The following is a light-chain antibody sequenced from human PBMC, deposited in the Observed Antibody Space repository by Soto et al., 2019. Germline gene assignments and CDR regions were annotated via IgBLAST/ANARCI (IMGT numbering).Light chain of an antibody. V-gene: IGKV4-1*01. CDR1: QSVLYSSNNKNY. CDR3: QQDYSTPRT. CDR2: WAS. Sequence: DIVMTQCPDSLAVSLGERATINCKSSQSVLYSSNNKNYLAWYQQKPGQPPKLLIYWASTRESGVPDRFSGSGSGTDFTLTISSLQAEDVAVYYCQQDYSTPRTFGQGTKVEIK. J-gene: IGKJ1*01.